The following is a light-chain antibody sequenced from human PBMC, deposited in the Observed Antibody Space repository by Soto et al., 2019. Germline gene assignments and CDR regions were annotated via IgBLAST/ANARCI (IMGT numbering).Light chain of an antibody. CDR2: EFN. CDR3: SAYVASITSHV. V-gene: IGLV2-18*02. J-gene: IGLJ1*01. Sequence: QSVLTQPPSVSGSPGQSVTISCSGSSSDVGSHKSVSWYKQAPGTSPKLIIFEFNNRPSGVPDRFSESKSGNTASLTISGPQPEDEADYYCSAYVASITSHVFGTGTKVTVL. CDR1: SSDVGSHKS.